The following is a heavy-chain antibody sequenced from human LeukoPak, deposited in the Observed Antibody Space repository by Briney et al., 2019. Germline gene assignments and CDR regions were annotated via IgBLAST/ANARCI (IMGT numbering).Heavy chain of an antibody. CDR2: IIPAFGTV. V-gene: IGHV1-69*13. D-gene: IGHD3-3*01. J-gene: IGHJ4*02. CDR3: ARAYDFWKWGVDF. CDR1: GGTFSSYP. Sequence: ASVKVSCKASGGTFSSYPITWVRHAPGQGLEWMGGIIPAFGTVNYAQKFQGRVTITADESTSTAYMELSSLRSEDTAVYYCARAYDFWKWGVDFWGQGTLVTVSS.